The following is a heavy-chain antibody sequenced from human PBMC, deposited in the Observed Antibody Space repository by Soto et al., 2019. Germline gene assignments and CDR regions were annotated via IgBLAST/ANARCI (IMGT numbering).Heavy chain of an antibody. J-gene: IGHJ5*02. CDR3: AKDGQEGFLSINWFDP. D-gene: IGHD3-3*01. CDR2: ISGSGGST. CDR1: GFTFSSYA. Sequence: GGSLRLSCAASGFTFSSYAMSWVRQAPGKGLEWVSAISGSGGSTYYADSVKGRFTISRDNSRNTLYLQMNSLRAEDTAVYYCAKDGQEGFLSINWFDPWGQGTLVTVSS. V-gene: IGHV3-23*01.